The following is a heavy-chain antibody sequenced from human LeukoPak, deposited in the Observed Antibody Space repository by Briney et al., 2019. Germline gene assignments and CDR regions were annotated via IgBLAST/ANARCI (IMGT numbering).Heavy chain of an antibody. D-gene: IGHD6-13*01. Sequence: GGSLRLSCAASGFTFSSYWMSWVRQAPGKGLEWVANIKQDGSEKYYVDSVKGRFTISRDNAKNSLYLQMNSLRAEDTAVYYCAKDEAAAAAPQRPFDYWGQGTLVTVSS. CDR3: AKDEAAAAAPQRPFDY. J-gene: IGHJ4*02. CDR2: IKQDGSEK. CDR1: GFTFSSYW. V-gene: IGHV3-7*01.